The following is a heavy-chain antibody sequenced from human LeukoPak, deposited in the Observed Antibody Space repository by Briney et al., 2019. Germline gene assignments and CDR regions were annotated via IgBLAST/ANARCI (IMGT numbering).Heavy chain of an antibody. Sequence: GESLKISCKGSGYSFTSYWTGWVRQMPGKGLEWMGIIYPGDSDTRYSPSFQGQVTISADKSISTAYLQWSSLKASDTAMYYCARRHSSSGYYPDYWGQGTLVTVSS. V-gene: IGHV5-51*01. CDR1: GYSFTSYW. CDR2: IYPGDSDT. D-gene: IGHD3-22*01. CDR3: ARRHSSSGYYPDY. J-gene: IGHJ4*02.